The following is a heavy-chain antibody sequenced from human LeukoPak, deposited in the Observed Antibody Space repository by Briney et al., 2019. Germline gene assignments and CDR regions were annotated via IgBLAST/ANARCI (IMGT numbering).Heavy chain of an antibody. J-gene: IGHJ3*02. CDR3: ARDPNGDYIGAFDM. Sequence: GGSLRLSCTASGFTFSAYAMMWVRQAPGKWPEWVSAIRGGGGSAFYADSVKGRFTISRDNSKYTLFLQMNSLRAEDTAVYYCARDPNGDYIGAFDMWGPGTMVTVSS. CDR2: IRGGGGSA. CDR1: GFTFSAYA. D-gene: IGHD4-17*01. V-gene: IGHV3-23*01.